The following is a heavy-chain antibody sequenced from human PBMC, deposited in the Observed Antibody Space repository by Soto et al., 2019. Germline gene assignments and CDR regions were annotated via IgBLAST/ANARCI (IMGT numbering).Heavy chain of an antibody. CDR2: IKQDGSEK. CDR1: GFTFSSYW. J-gene: IGHJ4*02. Sequence: EVQLVASGGGLVQPGGSLRLSCAASGFTFSSYWMSWVRQAPGKGLEWVANIKQDGSEKYYVDSVKGRFTISRDNAKNSLYLQMNSLRAEDTAVYYCARYGGIAAARIYYFDYWGQGTLVTVSS. V-gene: IGHV3-7*01. CDR3: ARYGGIAAARIYYFDY. D-gene: IGHD6-13*01.